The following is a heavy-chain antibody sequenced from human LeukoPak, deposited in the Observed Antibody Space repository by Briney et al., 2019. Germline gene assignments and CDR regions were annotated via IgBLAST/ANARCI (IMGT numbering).Heavy chain of an antibody. Sequence: SETLSLTCAVYGGSFSGYYWSWIRQPPGKGLEWIGEINHSGSTNYNPSLKSRVTISVDTSKNRFSLKLSSVTAADTAVYYCANRFVVVPAAIFTSAGSWFDPWGQGTLVTVSS. CDR2: INHSGST. CDR3: ANRFVVVPAAIFTSAGSWFDP. CDR1: GGSFSGYY. V-gene: IGHV4-34*01. J-gene: IGHJ5*02. D-gene: IGHD2-2*01.